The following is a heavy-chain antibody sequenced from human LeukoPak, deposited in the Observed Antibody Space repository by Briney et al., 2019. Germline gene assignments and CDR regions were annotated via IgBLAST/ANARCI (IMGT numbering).Heavy chain of an antibody. V-gene: IGHV3-NL1*01. D-gene: IGHD3-22*01. CDR3: AKDPTHYRVWDDYDSTVLSY. Sequence: GGSLRLSCTTSGFTFSNYGIHWVRQAPGKGLEWVSGISISGGSTYYADSVKGRFTISRDNSKNTLYLQMNSLRAADTAVYYCAKDPTHYRVWDDYDSTVLSYWGQGTLVTVSS. CDR2: ISISGGST. J-gene: IGHJ4*02. CDR1: GFTFSNYG.